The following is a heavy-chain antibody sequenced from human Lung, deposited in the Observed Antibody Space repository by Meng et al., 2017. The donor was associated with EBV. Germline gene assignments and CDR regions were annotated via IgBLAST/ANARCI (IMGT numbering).Heavy chain of an antibody. D-gene: IGHD5-12*01. J-gene: IGHJ4*02. CDR2: IYTSGST. Sequence: QVQLQESGPRLVKPSDTLPLTCTFSGGSISSYYWSWIRQPAGKGLEWIGRIYTSGSTNYNPSLKSRVTMSVDTSKNQFSLKLSSVTAADTAVYYCARDPGLGYSGYDGILGYWGQGTLVTVSS. CDR3: ARDPGLGYSGYDGILGY. CDR1: GGSISSYY. V-gene: IGHV4-4*07.